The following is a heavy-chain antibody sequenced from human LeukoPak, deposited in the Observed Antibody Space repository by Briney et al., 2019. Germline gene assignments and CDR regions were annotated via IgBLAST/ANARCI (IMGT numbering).Heavy chain of an antibody. D-gene: IGHD6-13*01. CDR2: IYYTGTT. Sequence: SETLSLTCAVSGGSFSTYYWSWIRQSPGKGLEWIGFIYYTGTTNYNPSLKSRVTISVDTSKNQFSLKLSSVTAADTAVYYCARAGANGIEAAGSPRYWGQGTLVTVSS. V-gene: IGHV4-59*01. CDR1: GGSFSTYY. J-gene: IGHJ4*02. CDR3: ARAGANGIEAAGSPRY.